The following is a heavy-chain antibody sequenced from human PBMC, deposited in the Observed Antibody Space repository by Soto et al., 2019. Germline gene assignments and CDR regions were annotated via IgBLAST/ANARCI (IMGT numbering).Heavy chain of an antibody. CDR2: INPNSGGT. Sequence: ASVKVSCKASGYTFTGYYMHWVRQAPGQGLEWMGWINPNSGGTNYAQKFQGWVTMTRDTSISTAYMELSRLRSDDTAVYYCAREAGNWNDPKIRSLFEYYFDYWGQGTLVTVSS. J-gene: IGHJ4*02. CDR3: AREAGNWNDPKIRSLFEYYFDY. V-gene: IGHV1-2*04. CDR1: GYTFTGYY. D-gene: IGHD1-20*01.